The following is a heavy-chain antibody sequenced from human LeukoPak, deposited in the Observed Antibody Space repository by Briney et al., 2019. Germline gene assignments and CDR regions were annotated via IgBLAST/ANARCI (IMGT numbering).Heavy chain of an antibody. J-gene: IGHJ6*02. Sequence: ASVKVSCKASGYTFTSYGISWGRQAPGQGLEWMGWISAYNGNTNYAQKIQGRVTMTTDTSTSTAYMELRSLRSDDTAVYYCARDFVRIVPAAISYLQDYGMDVWGQGTTVTVSS. CDR3: ARDFVRIVPAAISYLQDYGMDV. V-gene: IGHV1-18*01. CDR2: ISAYNGNT. CDR1: GYTFTSYG. D-gene: IGHD2-2*01.